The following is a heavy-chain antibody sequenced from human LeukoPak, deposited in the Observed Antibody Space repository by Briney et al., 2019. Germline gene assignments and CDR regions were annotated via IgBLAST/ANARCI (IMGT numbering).Heavy chain of an antibody. Sequence: GGSLRLSCAVSGFTMSSYSMNWVRQAPGKGLEWVSYISSSSSTIYYADSVKGRFTISRDNAKNSLYLQMNSLRAEDTAVYYCARVRGYSKNDAFDIWGQGTMVTVSS. CDR1: GFTMSSYS. CDR2: ISSSSSTI. D-gene: IGHD3-22*01. CDR3: ARVRGYSKNDAFDI. J-gene: IGHJ3*02. V-gene: IGHV3-48*01.